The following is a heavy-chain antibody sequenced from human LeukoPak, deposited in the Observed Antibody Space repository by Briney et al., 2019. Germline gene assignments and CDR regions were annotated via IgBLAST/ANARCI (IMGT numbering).Heavy chain of an antibody. CDR3: ASSGSYRFDH. Sequence: GGSLRLSCAASGFTFSSYSMNWVRQAPGKGLEWVSHITASGTAMFYADSVKGRFTISRDNAKNSLYLQMNSLRDEDTAVYYCASSGSYRFDHWGQGTLVTVSS. D-gene: IGHD1-26*01. CDR2: ITASGTAM. CDR1: GFTFSSYS. J-gene: IGHJ4*02. V-gene: IGHV3-48*02.